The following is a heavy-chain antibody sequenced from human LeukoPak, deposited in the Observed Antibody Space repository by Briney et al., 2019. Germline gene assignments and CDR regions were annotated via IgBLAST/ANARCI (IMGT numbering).Heavy chain of an antibody. CDR2: ISSSSSYI. D-gene: IGHD3-3*01. CDR1: GFTFSSYS. V-gene: IGHV3-21*01. J-gene: IGHJ4*02. Sequence: PGGSLRLSCAASGFTFSSYSMNWVRQAPGKGLEWVSSISSSSSYIYYADSVKGRFTISRDNAKNSLYLQMNSLRAEDTAVYYCARDERKGAYEFWSGYQQPFDYWGQGTLVTVSS. CDR3: ARDERKGAYEFWSGYQQPFDY.